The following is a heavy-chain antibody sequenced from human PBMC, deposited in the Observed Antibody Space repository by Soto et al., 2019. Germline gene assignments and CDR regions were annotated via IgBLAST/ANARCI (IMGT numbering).Heavy chain of an antibody. CDR1: GFTFSSYE. V-gene: IGHV3-48*03. CDR2: ISSSGSTI. D-gene: IGHD1-26*01. J-gene: IGHJ5*02. Sequence: GSLRLSCAASGFTFSSYEMNWVRQAPGKGLEWVSYISSSGSTIYYADSVKGRFTISRDNAKNSLYLQMNSLRAEDTAVYYCARGPVGATNWFDPWGQGTLVTVSS. CDR3: ARGPVGATNWFDP.